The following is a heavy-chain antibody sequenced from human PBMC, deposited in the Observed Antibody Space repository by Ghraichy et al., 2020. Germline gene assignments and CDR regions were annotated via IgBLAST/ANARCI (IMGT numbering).Heavy chain of an antibody. CDR2: FSHVDHNT. CDR3: ARRGGSDGWGFFDY. V-gene: IGHV3-23*01. J-gene: IGHJ4*02. CDR1: EFTFSSYA. D-gene: IGHD1-26*01. Sequence: GGSLRLSCVASEFTFSSYAMTWVRQAPGKGLEWVSTFSHVDHNTYYAGSVQGRFTISRDSSKNTLYLQMNSLRAEDTATYYCARRGGSDGWGFFDYWGQGARVTVSS.